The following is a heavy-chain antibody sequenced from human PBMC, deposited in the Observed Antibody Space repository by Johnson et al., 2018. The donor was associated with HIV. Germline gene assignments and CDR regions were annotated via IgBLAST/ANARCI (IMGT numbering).Heavy chain of an antibody. J-gene: IGHJ3*02. CDR2: ISWDGGST. Sequence: VQLVESGGVVVQPGGSLRLSCAASGFTFDDYTMHWVRQAPGQGLEWVSLISWDGGSTYYADSVKGRFTISRDNSKNTLYLQMNSLRAEDTAVYYCATQEDYGDYYGAFDIWGQGTMVTVSS. CDR3: ATQEDYGDYYGAFDI. D-gene: IGHD4-17*01. CDR1: GFTFDDYT. V-gene: IGHV3-43*01.